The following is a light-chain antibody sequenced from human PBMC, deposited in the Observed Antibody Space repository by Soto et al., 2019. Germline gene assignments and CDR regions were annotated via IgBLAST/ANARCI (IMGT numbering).Light chain of an antibody. Sequence: QSVLTQPPSASGTPGQRVTISCSGSSSNIGTTSVYWYQQLPGTAPKLLIHTNNQRPSGVPDRFSGSKAGTSASPTISGLRSEDEADYYCAAWDDSLSGWVFGGGTKVTVL. CDR1: SSNIGTTS. CDR2: TNN. V-gene: IGLV1-47*01. CDR3: AAWDDSLSGWV. J-gene: IGLJ3*02.